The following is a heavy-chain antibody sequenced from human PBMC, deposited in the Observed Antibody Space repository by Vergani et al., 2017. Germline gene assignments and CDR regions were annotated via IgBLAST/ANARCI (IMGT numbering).Heavy chain of an antibody. Sequence: QVQLVQSGAEVKKPGSSVKVSCKASGGTFSSYAISWVRQAPGQGLEWMGRIIPIFGTANYAQKFQGRVTITADESTSTAYMELSSLRAEDTAVYYCASPTYDSSGYYYDYWGQGTLVTVSS. J-gene: IGHJ4*02. CDR2: IIPIFGTA. CDR3: ASPTYDSSGYYYDY. V-gene: IGHV1-69*18. CDR1: GGTFSSYA. D-gene: IGHD3-22*01.